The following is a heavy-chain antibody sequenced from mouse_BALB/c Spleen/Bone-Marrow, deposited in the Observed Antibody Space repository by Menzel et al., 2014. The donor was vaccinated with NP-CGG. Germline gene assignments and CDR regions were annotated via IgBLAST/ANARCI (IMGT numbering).Heavy chain of an antibody. Sequence: DVMLVESGGGLVQPGGSLRLSCATSGFTFTDYYMSWVRQPPGKALEWLGFIRNKANGYTTEYSASVKGRFTTSRDNSQSILYLQMNTLRAEDSATYYCARDIGRLLFDYWGQGTTLTVSS. CDR3: ARDIGRLLFDY. V-gene: IGHV7-3*02. CDR1: GFTFTDYY. D-gene: IGHD1-2*01. J-gene: IGHJ2*01. CDR2: IRNKANGYTT.